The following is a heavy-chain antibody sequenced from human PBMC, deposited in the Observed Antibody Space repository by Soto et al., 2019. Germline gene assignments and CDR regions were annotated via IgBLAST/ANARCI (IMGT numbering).Heavy chain of an antibody. D-gene: IGHD5-18*01. CDR1: GFSLSNSGVG. V-gene: IGHV2-5*01. CDR2: IYCNDDK. J-gene: IGHJ6*04. Sequence: QITLKVSGPTLVKPPQTLTLTCTFSGFSLSNSGVGVGWIRQPPGKALEWRALIYCNDDKRYSPSLKSRHTITIDNAKNQAVHTMTHMYPVETAKSYCAHTWIQLDSIGMDFWGNGTTVTVSS. CDR3: AHTWIQLDSIGMDF.